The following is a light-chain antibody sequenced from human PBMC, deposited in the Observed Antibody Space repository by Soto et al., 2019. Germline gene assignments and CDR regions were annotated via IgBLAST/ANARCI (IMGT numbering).Light chain of an antibody. CDR3: HQYNSYHT. CDR1: QSISNF. Sequence: DIQMTQSPSSLSESVGDRVTITGRASQSISNFLNWYKQKPGKAPKLLIYAASSFQSGVPSRFSGSGSGTEFTLTIRSLKPDDFATYDCHQYNSYHTFGGGTKVDIK. V-gene: IGKV1-16*01. CDR2: AAS. J-gene: IGKJ4*01.